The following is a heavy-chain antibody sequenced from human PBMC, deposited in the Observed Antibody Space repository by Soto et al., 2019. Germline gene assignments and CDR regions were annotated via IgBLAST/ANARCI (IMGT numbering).Heavy chain of an antibody. D-gene: IGHD4-4*01. V-gene: IGHV4-30-2*01. CDR3: ARSKGNREWFDP. CDR2: IYHSGST. CDR1: GGSISSGGYS. J-gene: IGHJ5*02. Sequence: SETLSLTCAVSGGSISSGGYSWSWIRQPPGKGLEWIGYIYHSGSTYYNPSLKSRVTISVDRSKNQFSLKLSSVTAADTAVYYCARSKGNREWFDPWGQGTLVTVSS.